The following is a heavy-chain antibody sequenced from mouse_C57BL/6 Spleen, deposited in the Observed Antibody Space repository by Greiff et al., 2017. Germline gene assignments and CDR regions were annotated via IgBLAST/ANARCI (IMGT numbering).Heavy chain of an antibody. CDR3: ARAQLGRGCAY. CDR2: LTPNYGTP. J-gene: IGHJ3*01. V-gene: IGHV1-39*01. CDR1: GYSFTDYN. D-gene: IGHD4-1*02. Sequence: EVQLQQSGPELVKPGASVKISCKASGYSFTDYNMHWVKQSNGKSLEWIGVLTPNYGTPSYNQKFKGKATLTVDQSSSTAYMQLNSLTSEDSAVYYCARAQLGRGCAYWGQGTLGTGSA.